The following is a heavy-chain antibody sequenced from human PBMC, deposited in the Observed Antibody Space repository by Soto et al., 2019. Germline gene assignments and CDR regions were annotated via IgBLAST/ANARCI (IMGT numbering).Heavy chain of an antibody. Sequence: SETLSLTCTVSGGSISSYYWSWIRQPPGKGLEWIGYIYYSGSTNYNPSLKSRVTISVDTSKNQVSLKLSSVTAADTAVYYCARVPERSALGIIGPYYYYYMDVWGKGTTVTVSS. CDR2: IYYSGST. CDR3: ARVPERSALGIIGPYYYYYMDV. J-gene: IGHJ6*03. CDR1: GGSISSYY. D-gene: IGHD1-1*01. V-gene: IGHV4-59*01.